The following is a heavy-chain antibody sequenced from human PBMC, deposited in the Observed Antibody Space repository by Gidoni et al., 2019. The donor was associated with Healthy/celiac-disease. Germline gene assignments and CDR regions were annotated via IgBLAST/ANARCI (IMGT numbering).Heavy chain of an antibody. D-gene: IGHD1-26*01. CDR2: IYYSGST. V-gene: IGHV4-39*01. CDR1: GGSISSSSYY. Sequence: QLQLQESGPGLVKPSETLSLTCTVSGGSISSSSYYWGWIRQPPGKGLEWIGSIYYSGSTYYNPSLKSRVTISVDTSKNQFSLKLSSVTAADTAVYYCARHIFRGVEATTSGWFDPWGQGTLVTVSS. CDR3: ARHIFRGVEATTSGWFDP. J-gene: IGHJ5*02.